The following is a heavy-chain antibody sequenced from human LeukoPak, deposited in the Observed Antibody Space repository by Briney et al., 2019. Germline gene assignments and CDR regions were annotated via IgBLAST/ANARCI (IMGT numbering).Heavy chain of an antibody. D-gene: IGHD3-22*01. V-gene: IGHV3-23*01. CDR3: AKRGVVIRVILVGFHKEAYYFDS. Sequence: GGSLRLSCEVSGITLSNYGMSWVRQTPGKGLQWVAGIAGSGGATNYAESVKGRVTISRDNRKNTLYLQMNSLRAEDTAVYFCAKRGVVIRVILVGFHKEAYYFDSWGQGALVTVSS. CDR2: IAGSGGAT. CDR1: GITLSNYG. J-gene: IGHJ4*02.